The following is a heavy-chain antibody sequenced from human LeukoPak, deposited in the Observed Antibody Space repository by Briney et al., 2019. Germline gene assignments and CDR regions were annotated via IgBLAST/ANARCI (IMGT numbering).Heavy chain of an antibody. CDR3: ARDSTGYWYFDL. Sequence: GGSLRLSCAASGFTFNTYTMNWVRQAPGKGLEWVSYISGSSGIIDYADSVRGRFTISRDNAKNSLYLQMNSLRAEDTAVYYCARDSTGYWYFDLWGRGTLVSVSS. CDR2: ISGSSGII. CDR1: GFTFNTYT. V-gene: IGHV3-48*01. D-gene: IGHD3-3*02. J-gene: IGHJ2*01.